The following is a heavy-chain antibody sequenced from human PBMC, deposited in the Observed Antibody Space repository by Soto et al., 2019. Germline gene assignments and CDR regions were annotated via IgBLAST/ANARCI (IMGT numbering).Heavy chain of an antibody. J-gene: IGHJ4*02. V-gene: IGHV3-7*01. D-gene: IGHD2-2*02. CDR1: GFTFSSHW. Sequence: GGSLRLSCAASGFTFSSHWMNWVRLAPGKGLEWVANINEDGSEKWYVDSVKGRFTIDRDNAENSLYLQMNSLRAEDTAIYYCARDRYCGSTTCYTPIDYWGQGSLVTVSS. CDR2: INEDGSEK. CDR3: ARDRYCGSTTCYTPIDY.